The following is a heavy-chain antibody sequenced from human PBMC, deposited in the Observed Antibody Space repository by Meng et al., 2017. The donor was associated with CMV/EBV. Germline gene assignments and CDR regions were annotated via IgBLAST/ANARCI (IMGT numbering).Heavy chain of an antibody. J-gene: IGHJ4*02. D-gene: IGHD3-3*01. CDR3: SRVVETIFGVVTHLDH. CDR2: INPNSGDA. Sequence: ASVKVSCKASGYTLTGYSMHWVRQAPGQGLEWMGWINPNSGDAHYAQKFKSRVTMTRDTSISTTYMEVSSLGSDDTAVYYCSRVVETIFGVVTHLDHWVQGTLVTVSS. CDR1: GYTLTGYS. V-gene: IGHV1-2*02.